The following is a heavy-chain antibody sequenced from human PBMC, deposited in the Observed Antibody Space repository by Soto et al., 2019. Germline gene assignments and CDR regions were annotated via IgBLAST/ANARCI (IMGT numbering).Heavy chain of an antibody. J-gene: IGHJ6*01. D-gene: IGHD5-18*01. CDR2: IYYSGST. CDR1: GDSISSYY. V-gene: IGHV4-59*01. CDR3: ARDKWYSYVYY. Sequence: TSTVYGDSISSYYWSWIRQPPGKGLEWIGYIYYSGSTNYNPTLKSRVTISVDTSKNQFSLKLSSVTAADTAVYYCARDKWYSYVYY.